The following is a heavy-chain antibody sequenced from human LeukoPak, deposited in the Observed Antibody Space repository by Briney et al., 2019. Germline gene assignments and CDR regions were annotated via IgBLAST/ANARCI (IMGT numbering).Heavy chain of an antibody. J-gene: IGHJ4*02. V-gene: IGHV3-66*01. D-gene: IGHD6-13*01. CDR1: GFTVSSNY. CDR2: VYGSGNT. Sequence: PGGSLRLSCVASGFTVSSNYMSWVRQAPGKGLEWVSVVYGSGNTYYADSVKGRFTVSRDNSRNTLYLQMNSLIAEDTAMYYCARAQMAAAGPFDYWGLGTLVTVSS. CDR3: ARAQMAAAGPFDY.